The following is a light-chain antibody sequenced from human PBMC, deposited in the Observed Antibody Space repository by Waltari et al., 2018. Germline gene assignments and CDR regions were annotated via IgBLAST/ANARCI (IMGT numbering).Light chain of an antibody. V-gene: IGKV4-1*01. Sequence: DIVMTQSPDSLAVSLGERATIDCKSSQNVLYTSDNKNYLAWYQQKPGQPPKLLIYWASNREWGVPDRLSGSGSGTDFTLTISSLQAEDVAVYYCLQYYSLPRTLGQGTKVEIK. CDR2: WAS. CDR1: QNVLYTSDNKNY. J-gene: IGKJ1*01. CDR3: LQYYSLPRT.